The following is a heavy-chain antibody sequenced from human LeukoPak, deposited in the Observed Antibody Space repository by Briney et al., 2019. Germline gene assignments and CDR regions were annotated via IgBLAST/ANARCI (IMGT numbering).Heavy chain of an antibody. J-gene: IGHJ4*02. D-gene: IGHD3-22*01. V-gene: IGHV1-2*02. CDR1: GYTFTGYY. Sequence: GASVKVSCKASGYTFTGYYMHWVRQAPGQGLEWMGWINPNSGGTNYAQKFQGRVTMTRDTSISTAYMELSRLRSDDTAVYYCARGPSSSGYYHFDYWGQGTLVTVSS. CDR3: ARGPSSSGYYHFDY. CDR2: INPNSGGT.